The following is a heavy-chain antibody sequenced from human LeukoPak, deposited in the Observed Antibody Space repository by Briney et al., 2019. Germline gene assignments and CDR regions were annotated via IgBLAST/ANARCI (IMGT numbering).Heavy chain of an antibody. D-gene: IGHD3-22*01. CDR3: ARKYYYDSSGYHTPFDY. V-gene: IGHV4-34*01. CDR1: GESFSGYY. J-gene: IGHJ4*02. CDR2: INHSGGT. Sequence: PSETLSVTCAVYGESFSGYYWSWIRQPPGKGLEWIGEINHSGGTNYNPSLKSRVTISVDTSKNQFSLKLSSVTAADTAVYYCARKYYYDSSGYHTPFDYWGQGTLVTVSS.